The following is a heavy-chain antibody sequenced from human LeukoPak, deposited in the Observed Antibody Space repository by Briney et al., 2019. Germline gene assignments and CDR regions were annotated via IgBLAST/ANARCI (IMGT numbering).Heavy chain of an antibody. CDR1: GDSISGFY. CDR3: ARVRGYYYGSGSSDY. Sequence: PSETLSLTCSVSGDSISGFYWNWIRQSPEKGLEWIAVTHYSGTTNYNPSLKSRVTISVDTSKNQFSLKLSSVTAADTAVYYCARVRGYYYGSGSSDYWGQGTLVTVSS. D-gene: IGHD3-10*01. J-gene: IGHJ4*02. CDR2: THYSGTT. V-gene: IGHV4-59*12.